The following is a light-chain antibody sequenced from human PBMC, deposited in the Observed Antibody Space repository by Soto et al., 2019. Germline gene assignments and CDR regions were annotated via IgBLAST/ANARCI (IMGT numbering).Light chain of an antibody. J-gene: IGKJ4*01. V-gene: IGKV3-15*01. CDR1: QSVNIN. CDR2: GTS. CDR3: QQYNDWPPLT. Sequence: EIVMTQSPATLSVSPGERATLFCRASQSVNINLAWYQQKPGQAPRLLIYGTSTRATGVPARFSGSGSGTEFTLTISNLQSEDFAVYYCQQYNDWPPLTFGGGTKV.